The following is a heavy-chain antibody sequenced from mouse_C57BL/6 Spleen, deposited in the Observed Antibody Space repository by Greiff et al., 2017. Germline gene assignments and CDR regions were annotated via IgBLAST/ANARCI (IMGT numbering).Heavy chain of an antibody. J-gene: IGHJ4*01. CDR3: ARGGYDGYYGYAMDY. V-gene: IGHV1-72*01. D-gene: IGHD2-3*01. CDR2: IDPNSGGT. Sequence: QVQLQQPGAELVKPGASVKLSCKASGYTFTGYRMHWVKQSPGRGLEWIGRIDPNSGGTRYNEQFKSKATMTVDKPSSHAYIQLSSLTSEDSAVYYCARGGYDGYYGYAMDYWGQGTSVTVAS. CDR1: GYTFTGYR.